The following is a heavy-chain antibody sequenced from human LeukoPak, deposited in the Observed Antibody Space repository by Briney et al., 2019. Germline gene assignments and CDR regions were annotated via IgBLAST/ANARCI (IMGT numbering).Heavy chain of an antibody. J-gene: IGHJ6*04. V-gene: IGHV3-21*01. CDR1: GFTFSSYS. Sequence: GGSLRLSCAASGFTFSSYSMNWVRQAPGKGLEWVSSISASGSYNYYADSLKGRFTISRDNAKNSLYLQMNSLRAEDTAVYYCAELGITMIGGVWGKGTTVTISS. CDR3: AELGITMIGGV. D-gene: IGHD3-10*02. CDR2: ISASGSYN.